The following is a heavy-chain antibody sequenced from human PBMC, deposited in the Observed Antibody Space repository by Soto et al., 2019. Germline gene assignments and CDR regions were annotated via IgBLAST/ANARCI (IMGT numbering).Heavy chain of an antibody. Sequence: QPGGSLRLSCAASGFTFSSYAMHWVRQAPGKGLEWVAVISYDGSNKYYADSVKGRFTISRDNSKNTLYLQMNSLRAEDTAVYYCARWGAAAARGSYGMDVWGQGTTVTVSS. V-gene: IGHV3-30-3*01. CDR2: ISYDGSNK. D-gene: IGHD6-13*01. J-gene: IGHJ6*02. CDR3: ARWGAAAARGSYGMDV. CDR1: GFTFSSYA.